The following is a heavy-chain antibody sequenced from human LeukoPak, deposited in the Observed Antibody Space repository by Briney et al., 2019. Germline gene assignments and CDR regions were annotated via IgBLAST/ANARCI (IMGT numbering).Heavy chain of an antibody. Sequence: PSETLSLTRTVSGGSISSSTYYWGWIRQPPGKGLEWIGSVYYSGSTYYNPSLKSRVTISVDTSKNQFSLKLSSVTAADTAVYYCARLDVGASPPFDYWGQGTLVTVSS. CDR2: VYYSGST. V-gene: IGHV4-39*01. CDR1: GGSISSSTYY. J-gene: IGHJ4*02. CDR3: ARLDVGASPPFDY. D-gene: IGHD1-26*01.